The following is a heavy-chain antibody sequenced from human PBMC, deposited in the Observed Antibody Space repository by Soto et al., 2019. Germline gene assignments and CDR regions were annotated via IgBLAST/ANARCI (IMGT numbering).Heavy chain of an antibody. Sequence: EVQLVESGGGLVQPGGSLRLSCVASGFIFGNYWMHWVRQAPGKGLVWVSRIKSGEVGISYADSVKGRFTISRDNAKNTPYRQMNSLRVEDTAVYYCARGGADILTGPLDYWGQGTLVTVSS. V-gene: IGHV3-74*01. CDR1: GFIFGNYW. CDR2: IKSGEVGI. J-gene: IGHJ4*02. D-gene: IGHD3-9*01. CDR3: ARGGADILTGPLDY.